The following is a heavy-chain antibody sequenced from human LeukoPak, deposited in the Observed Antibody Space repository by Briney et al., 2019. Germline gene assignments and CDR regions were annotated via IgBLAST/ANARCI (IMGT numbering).Heavy chain of an antibody. CDR3: PRRTTPRFYQYLDRQAFDI. Sequence: GESLEISLKGSGYSFTNYWIGWGRQMPGKGLGGRVIMYPGYSDPRYSPSVQRQVTLSAYESITTAYLQLISLKASDGAVRYCPRRTTPRFYQYLDRQAFDISGQGTMVTVSS. V-gene: IGHV5-51*01. CDR2: MYPGYSDP. D-gene: IGHD2-2*01. J-gene: IGHJ3*02. CDR1: GYSFTNYW.